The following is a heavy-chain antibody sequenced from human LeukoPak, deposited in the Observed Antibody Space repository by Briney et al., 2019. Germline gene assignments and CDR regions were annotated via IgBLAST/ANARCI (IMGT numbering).Heavy chain of an antibody. Sequence: PGGSLRLSCAASGFTVSSNYMSWVRQAPGKGLEWVSVIYSGGSTYYADSVKGRFTISRDNSKNTLYLQMNSLRAEDTAVYYCARAGVLWFGFSDYWGQGTLVTVSS. CDR1: GFTVSSNY. CDR3: ARAGVLWFGFSDY. D-gene: IGHD3-10*01. J-gene: IGHJ4*02. CDR2: IYSGGST. V-gene: IGHV3-53*01.